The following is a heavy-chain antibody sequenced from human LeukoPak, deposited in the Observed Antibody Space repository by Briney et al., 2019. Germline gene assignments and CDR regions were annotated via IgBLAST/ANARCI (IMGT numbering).Heavy chain of an antibody. Sequence: PGGSLRLSCAASGFTFSSYSMNWVRQAPGKGLELVSSISSSSSYIYYADSVKGRFTISRDNAKNSLYLQMNSLRAEDTAVYYCARSITIFGVVISHYYFDYWGQGTLVTVSS. CDR2: ISSSSSYI. CDR3: ARSITIFGVVISHYYFDY. V-gene: IGHV3-21*01. J-gene: IGHJ4*02. D-gene: IGHD3-3*01. CDR1: GFTFSSYS.